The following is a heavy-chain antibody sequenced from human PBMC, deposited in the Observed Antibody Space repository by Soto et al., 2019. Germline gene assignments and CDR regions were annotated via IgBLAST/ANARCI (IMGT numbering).Heavy chain of an antibody. Sequence: QVQLVESGGGVVQPGRSLRLSCAASGFTFSSYAMHWVRQAPGKGLEWVAVISYDGSNKYYADSVKGRFTISRDNSKNTLYLQMNSLRAEDTALYDGARGVVAPTYYYYGMDVWGQGTTFTVSS. CDR2: ISYDGSNK. J-gene: IGHJ6*02. CDR1: GFTFSSYA. V-gene: IGHV3-30-3*01. CDR3: ARGVVAPTYYYYGMDV. D-gene: IGHD2-15*01.